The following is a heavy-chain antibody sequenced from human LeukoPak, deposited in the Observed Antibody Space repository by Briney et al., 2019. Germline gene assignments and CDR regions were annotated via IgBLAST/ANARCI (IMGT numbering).Heavy chain of an antibody. CDR3: ARWFRGYGDAFDI. D-gene: IGHD5-18*01. CDR2: IYYSGST. V-gene: IGHV4-39*01. Sequence: PSETLSLTCIVSGGSISSSSYYWGWIRQPPGKGLEWIGSIYYSGSTYYNPSLKSRVTISVDTSKNQFSLKLTSVTAADTAMYYCARWFRGYGDAFDIWGQGTLVTVSS. CDR1: GGSISSSSYY. J-gene: IGHJ3*02.